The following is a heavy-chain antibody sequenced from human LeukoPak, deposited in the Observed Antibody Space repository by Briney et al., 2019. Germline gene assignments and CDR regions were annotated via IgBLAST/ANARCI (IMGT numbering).Heavy chain of an antibody. CDR2: INWNGGST. Sequence: PGGSLRLSCAAFGFIFDDYGMSWVRQAPGKGLEWVSGINWNGGSTGYADSVKGRFTISRDNAKNSLYLQMNSLRAEGTAVYYCAKGPSGSGSYYIDYFDYWGQGTLVTVSS. CDR1: GFIFDDYG. CDR3: AKGPSGSGSYYIDYFDY. D-gene: IGHD3-10*01. V-gene: IGHV3-20*04. J-gene: IGHJ4*02.